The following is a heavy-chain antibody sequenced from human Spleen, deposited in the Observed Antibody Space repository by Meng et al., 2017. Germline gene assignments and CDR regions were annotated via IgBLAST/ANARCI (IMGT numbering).Heavy chain of an antibody. CDR1: GGSFSGYY. CDR3: ARRAGSGSPRWVYFDY. D-gene: IGHD3-10*01. CDR2: INHSGST. J-gene: IGHJ4*02. V-gene: IGHV4-34*01. Sequence: QVQLQQWGAGRLKPSGTLSRPSAVYGGSFSGYYWSWIRQPPGKGLEWIGEINHSGSTNYNPSLKSRVTISVDKSKNQFSLKLSSVTAADTAVYYCARRAGSGSPRWVYFDYWGEGTLVTVSS.